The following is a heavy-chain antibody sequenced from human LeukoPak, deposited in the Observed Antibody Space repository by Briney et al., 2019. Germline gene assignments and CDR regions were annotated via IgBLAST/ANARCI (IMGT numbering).Heavy chain of an antibody. CDR3: ARGDNSAFDI. CDR2: ISYDGSNK. Sequence: GGSLRLSCAASGFTFSSYGMHWVRQAPGKGLEWVAVISYDGSNKYYADSVKGRFTISRDNSKNTLYLQMSSLRAEDTAVYYCARGDNSAFDIWGQGTMVTVFS. D-gene: IGHD2/OR15-2a*01. V-gene: IGHV3-30*19. CDR1: GFTFSSYG. J-gene: IGHJ3*02.